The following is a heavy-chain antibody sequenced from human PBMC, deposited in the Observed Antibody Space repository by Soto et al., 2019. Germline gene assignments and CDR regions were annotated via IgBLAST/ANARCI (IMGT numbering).Heavy chain of an antibody. Sequence: SETLSLTCTVPGGSISGYYWSWIRQHPGKGLEWIGYIYYSGSTYYNPSLKSRVTISVDTSKNQFSLKLSSVTAADTAVYYCARGPIGSGYSAYYFDYWGQGTLVTVSS. D-gene: IGHD3-22*01. CDR1: GGSISGYY. CDR2: IYYSGST. CDR3: ARGPIGSGYSAYYFDY. V-gene: IGHV4-31*03. J-gene: IGHJ4*02.